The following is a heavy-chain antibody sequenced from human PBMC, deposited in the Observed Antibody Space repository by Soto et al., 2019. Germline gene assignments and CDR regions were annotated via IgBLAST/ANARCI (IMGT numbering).Heavy chain of an antibody. CDR1: GGSISSSSYY. V-gene: IGHV4-39*01. Sequence: SETLSLTCTVSGGSISSSSYYWGWIRQPPGKGLEWIVSIYYSGSTYYNPSLESRVTISVDTSKNQFSLKLSSVTAADTAVYYCARHHLSPVNLHDSSGYYSLFDYWGQGTLVTVSS. CDR2: IYYSGST. CDR3: ARHHLSPVNLHDSSGYYSLFDY. D-gene: IGHD3-22*01. J-gene: IGHJ4*02.